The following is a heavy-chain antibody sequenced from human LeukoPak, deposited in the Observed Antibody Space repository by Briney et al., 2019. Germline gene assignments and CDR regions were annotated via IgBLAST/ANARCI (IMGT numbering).Heavy chain of an antibody. CDR3: ARVQPPPTVVTPRYYYYGMDV. Sequence: PGGSLRLSCAASGFTFSSYSVNWVRQAPGKGLEWVSYLSSSSSTIYYADSVKGRFTISRGNAKNSLYLQMNSLRDEDTAVYYCARVQPPPTVVTPRYYYYGMDVWGQGTTVTVSS. CDR2: LSSSSSTI. V-gene: IGHV3-48*02. D-gene: IGHD4-23*01. J-gene: IGHJ6*02. CDR1: GFTFSSYS.